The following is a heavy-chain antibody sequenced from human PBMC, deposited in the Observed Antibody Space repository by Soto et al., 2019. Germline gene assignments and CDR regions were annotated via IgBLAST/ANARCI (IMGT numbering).Heavy chain of an antibody. V-gene: IGHV1-69*13. CDR1: GGTFSSYA. CDR3: ARDMITFGGVIVGRVHYGMDV. CDR2: IIPIFGTA. Sequence: SVKVSCKASGGTFSSYAIIGVRQAAGQGVEWMGGIIPIFGTANYAQKFQGRVTITADESTSTAYMELSSLRSEDTAVYYCARDMITFGGVIVGRVHYGMDVWGQETTVTVSS. J-gene: IGHJ6*02. D-gene: IGHD3-16*02.